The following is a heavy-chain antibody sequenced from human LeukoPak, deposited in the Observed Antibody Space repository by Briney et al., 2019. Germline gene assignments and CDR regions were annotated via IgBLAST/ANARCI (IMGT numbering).Heavy chain of an antibody. D-gene: IGHD5-18*01. Sequence: GGSLRLSCAASGFTFSSYGMNWVRQAPGKGLEWVSTISSSGSSIYYADSVKGRFTISRDNSKNTLYLQMNNLRAEDTAVYYCAKGLRPGYRYFDYWGQGTLVTVSS. J-gene: IGHJ4*02. V-gene: IGHV3-23*01. CDR3: AKGLRPGYRYFDY. CDR2: ISSSGSSI. CDR1: GFTFSSYG.